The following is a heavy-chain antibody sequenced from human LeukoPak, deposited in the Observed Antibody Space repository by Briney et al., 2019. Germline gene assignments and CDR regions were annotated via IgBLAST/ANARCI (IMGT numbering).Heavy chain of an antibody. V-gene: IGHV1-18*01. CDR3: ARVRSRIAAAGTENWFDP. CDR1: GYTFTSYG. D-gene: IGHD6-13*01. CDR2: ISAYNGNT. Sequence: ASVKVSCKGSGYTFTSYGISWVRQAPGQGLEGMGWISAYNGNTNSAQKLQGRVTMTTDTSTSTAYMELRSLRSDDTDVYYCARVRSRIAAAGTENWFDPWGQGTLVTVSS. J-gene: IGHJ5*02.